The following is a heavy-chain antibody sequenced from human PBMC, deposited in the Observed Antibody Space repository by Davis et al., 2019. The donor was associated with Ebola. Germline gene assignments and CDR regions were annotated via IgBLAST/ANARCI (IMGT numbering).Heavy chain of an antibody. CDR2: LYYSGNT. V-gene: IGHV4-61*01. Sequence: SETLSLTCTVSGGSVTSGSSFWSWIRQPPGKGLEWIGYLYYSGNTNYNPSLKSRVTISVDTSKNQFSLKLSSVTAADTAVYYCARYARRLDYWGQGTLVTVSS. J-gene: IGHJ4*02. D-gene: IGHD6-25*01. CDR3: ARYARRLDY. CDR1: GGSVTSGSSF.